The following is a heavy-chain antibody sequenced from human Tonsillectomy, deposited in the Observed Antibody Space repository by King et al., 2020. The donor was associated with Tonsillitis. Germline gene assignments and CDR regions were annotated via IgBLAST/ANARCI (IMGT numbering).Heavy chain of an antibody. Sequence: QLVQSGAEVKKPGSSVKVSCKASGGTFSSYALSWVRQAPGQGLEWMGRIIPILGVTNYAQKFQGRVTITADKSTSTAYMELNSLRSEETAVYYCAREATGTTRDYWGQGTPVIVSS. D-gene: IGHD1-1*01. CDR2: IIPILGVT. CDR1: GGTFSSYA. V-gene: IGHV1-69*09. CDR3: AREATGTTRDY. J-gene: IGHJ4*02.